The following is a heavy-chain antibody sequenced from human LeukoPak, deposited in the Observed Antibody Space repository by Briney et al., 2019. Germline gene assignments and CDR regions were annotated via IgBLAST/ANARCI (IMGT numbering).Heavy chain of an antibody. Sequence: PGGSLRLSCVASGFTFSDYYMTWIRQAPGKGLEWVSYITSAGTIYNTDSVKGRFTISRDNAKNSLYLQMNSLGAEDTAVYYCATGNYNRPFDYWGQGTLVTVSS. CDR1: GFTFSDYY. J-gene: IGHJ4*02. V-gene: IGHV3-11*04. CDR2: ITSAGTI. CDR3: ATGNYNRPFDY. D-gene: IGHD1-7*01.